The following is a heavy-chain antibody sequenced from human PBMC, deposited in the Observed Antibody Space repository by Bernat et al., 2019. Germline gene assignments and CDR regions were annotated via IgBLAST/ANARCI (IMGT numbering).Heavy chain of an antibody. Sequence: QLQLQESGPGLVKPSETLSLTCTVSGGSISSSSYYWGWIRQSPGKGLEWIGSIYYSGSTYYNPSLKSRVTISVDTSKNQFSLKLSSVTAADTAVYYCAREPRITMIVVANDAFDIWGQGTMVTVSS. CDR1: GGSISSSSYY. J-gene: IGHJ3*02. D-gene: IGHD3-22*01. CDR3: AREPRITMIVVANDAFDI. V-gene: IGHV4-39*01. CDR2: IYYSGST.